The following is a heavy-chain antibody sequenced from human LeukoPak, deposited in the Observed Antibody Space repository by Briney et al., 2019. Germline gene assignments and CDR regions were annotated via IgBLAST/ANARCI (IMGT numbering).Heavy chain of an antibody. V-gene: IGHV1-24*01. CDR2: FDPEDGET. CDR1: GYTLTELS. CDR3: ARGRLNYNSGGYYDNPHLDY. Sequence: GASVKVSCKVSGYTLTELSMHWVRQAPGKGLEWMGGFDPEDGETIYAQKFQGRVSMTGDMSTSTVFMELSGLRSEDTAVYYCARGRLNYNSGGYYDNPHLDYWGQGTLVTASS. J-gene: IGHJ4*02. D-gene: IGHD3-22*01.